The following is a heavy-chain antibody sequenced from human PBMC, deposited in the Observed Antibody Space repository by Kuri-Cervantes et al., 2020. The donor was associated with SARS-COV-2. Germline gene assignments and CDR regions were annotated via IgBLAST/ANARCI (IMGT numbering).Heavy chain of an antibody. D-gene: IGHD3-22*01. V-gene: IGHV1-3*01. CDR3: ARERSIVVITSFDY. CDR1: GYTFTSYD. Sequence: ASVKVSCKASGYTFTSYDINWVRQAPGQRLEWMGWINAGNGNTKYSQKFQGRVTITRDTSASTAYMELSSLRSEDTAVYYCARERSIVVITSFDYWGQGTLVTVSS. CDR2: INAGNGNT. J-gene: IGHJ4*02.